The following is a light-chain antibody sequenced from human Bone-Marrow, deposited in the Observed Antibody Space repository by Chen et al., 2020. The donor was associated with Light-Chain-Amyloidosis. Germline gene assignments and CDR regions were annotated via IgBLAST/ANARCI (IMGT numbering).Light chain of an antibody. J-gene: IGLJ3*02. CDR2: DDS. CDR1: NIGSTS. Sequence: SYVLTQPSSVSVAPGQTATIACGGNNIGSTSVHWYQQTPGQAPVLVVYDDSDRPSGIPERLSGSNSGNTATLTISRVEAGDEADYYCQVWDRSSDRPVFGGGTKLTVL. CDR3: QVWDRSSDRPV. V-gene: IGLV3-21*02.